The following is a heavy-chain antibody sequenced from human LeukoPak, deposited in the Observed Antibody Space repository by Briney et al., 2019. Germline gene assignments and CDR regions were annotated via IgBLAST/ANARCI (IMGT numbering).Heavy chain of an antibody. CDR1: GGTFSSYA. J-gene: IGHJ4*02. CDR2: IIPILGIA. D-gene: IGHD6-19*01. Sequence: SVKVSCKASGGTFSSYAISWVRQAPGQGLEWMGRIIPILGIANYAQKFQGRVTITADKSTSTAYMELSSLRSEDTAVYYCARGFFVYGVIAVAGPPEFLDYWGQGTLVTVSS. CDR3: ARGFFVYGVIAVAGPPEFLDY. V-gene: IGHV1-69*04.